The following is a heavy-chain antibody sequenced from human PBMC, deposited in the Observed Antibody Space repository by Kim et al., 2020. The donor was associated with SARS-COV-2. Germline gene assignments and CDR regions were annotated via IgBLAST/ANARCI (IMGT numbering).Heavy chain of an antibody. D-gene: IGHD1-26*01. Sequence: LSLTCAASGFTFSSYWMHWVRQVPGKGLVWVSRIKTDGSSTNYADSVKGRFTISRDNAKNTLYLQMNSLRAEDTAVYYCARDLLGPSGYWGPGTLVP. CDR1: GFTFSSYW. J-gene: IGHJ4*02. V-gene: IGHV3-74*01. CDR2: IKTDGSST. CDR3: ARDLLGPSGY.